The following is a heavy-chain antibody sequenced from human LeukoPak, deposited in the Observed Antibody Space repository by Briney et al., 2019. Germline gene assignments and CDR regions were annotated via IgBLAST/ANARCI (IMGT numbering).Heavy chain of an antibody. Sequence: ASVKVSCKASGYTFTSYDINWVRQATGQGLEWMGWMNPNSGSTGYAQKFQGRVTMTRNTSISTAYMELSSLRSEDTAVYYCARGPDPYYYYYYMDVWGKGTTVTVFS. J-gene: IGHJ6*03. CDR1: GYTFTSYD. V-gene: IGHV1-8*01. CDR3: ARGPDPYYYYYYMDV. CDR2: MNPNSGST.